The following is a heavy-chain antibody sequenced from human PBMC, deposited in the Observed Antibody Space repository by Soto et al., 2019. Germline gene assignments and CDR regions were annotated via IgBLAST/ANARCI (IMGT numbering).Heavy chain of an antibody. V-gene: IGHV4-39*01. J-gene: IGHJ4*02. Sequence: SETLSLTCTVSGGSIRSSSYYWGWIRQPPGKGLEWIGSIYYSGSTYYNPSLKSRVTISVDTSKNQFSLKLSSVTAADTAVYYCARYGDLQLAYWGQGTLVTVSS. D-gene: IGHD4-17*01. CDR1: GGSIRSSSYY. CDR3: ARYGDLQLAY. CDR2: IYYSGST.